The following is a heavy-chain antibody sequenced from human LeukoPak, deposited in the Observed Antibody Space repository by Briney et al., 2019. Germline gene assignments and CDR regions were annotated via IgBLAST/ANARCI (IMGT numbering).Heavy chain of an antibody. J-gene: IGHJ6*02. CDR2: TSPNKGNT. CDR3: ARDKDYGDYGPLLEYYYGMDV. D-gene: IGHD4-17*01. CDR1: GYTFTSHA. Sequence: DSVKVSCKASGYTFTSHAISWVRQAPGQGLEGWGWTSPNKGNTNYAQKLQGRVTMTTDTSMSTAYMDLRSLRSDDTAVYYCARDKDYGDYGPLLEYYYGMDVWGQGTTVTVSS. V-gene: IGHV1-18*01.